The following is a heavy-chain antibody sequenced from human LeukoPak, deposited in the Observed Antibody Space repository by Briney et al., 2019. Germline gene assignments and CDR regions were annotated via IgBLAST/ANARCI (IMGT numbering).Heavy chain of an antibody. J-gene: IGHJ6*03. CDR1: GFTFSSYS. V-gene: IGHV3-21*01. Sequence: GGSLRLSCAASGFTFSSYSMNWVRQAPGKGLEWVSSISSSSSYIYYADSVKGRFTISRDNAKNSLYLQMNSLRAEDTAVYYCARGARSYYYMDVWGKGTTVTVSS. CDR2: ISSSSSYI. CDR3: ARGARSYYYMDV.